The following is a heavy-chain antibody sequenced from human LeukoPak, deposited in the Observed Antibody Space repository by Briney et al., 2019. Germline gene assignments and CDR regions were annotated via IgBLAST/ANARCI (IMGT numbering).Heavy chain of an antibody. D-gene: IGHD2-15*01. V-gene: IGHV3-7*01. J-gene: IGHJ5*02. CDR1: GWSVSGYC. Sequence: AGSLSLTCAASGWSVSGYCLSWIRQAPGKGLEWVGTMNQDGSEKYYVDSVKGRFTIARDNAQNSLYLQMISLGAEDTAFYYSVIYDKFVVVLGNIRLDAWGKGTLVIVSS. CDR2: MNQDGSEK. CDR3: VIYDKFVVVLGNIRLDA.